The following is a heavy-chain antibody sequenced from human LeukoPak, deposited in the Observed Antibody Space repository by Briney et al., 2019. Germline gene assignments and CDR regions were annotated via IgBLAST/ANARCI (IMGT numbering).Heavy chain of an antibody. CDR1: GFTFSYYT. CDR3: ARAPGGSGSLDY. J-gene: IGHJ4*02. D-gene: IGHD3-10*01. V-gene: IGHV3-21*01. CDR2: ISSSGNYI. Sequence: GGSLRLSCAATGFTFSYYTLHWVRQAPGKGLEWVSSISSSGNYIYYADSMKGRFTVSRDNANNSLYLRMTNLRDDDTAVYFCARAPGGSGSLDYWGQGTLVTVSS.